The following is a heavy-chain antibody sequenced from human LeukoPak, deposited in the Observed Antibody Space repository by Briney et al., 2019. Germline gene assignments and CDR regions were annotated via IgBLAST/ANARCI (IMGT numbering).Heavy chain of an antibody. Sequence: SETLSLTCTVSGGSISSGDYYWSWIRQPPGKGLEWIGYIYYSGSTYYNPSLKSRVTISVGTSKNQFSLKLSSVTAADTAVYYCARENRDTAMVPFDYWGQGTLVTVSS. CDR1: GGSISSGDYY. D-gene: IGHD5-18*01. V-gene: IGHV4-30-4*01. CDR3: ARENRDTAMVPFDY. J-gene: IGHJ4*02. CDR2: IYYSGST.